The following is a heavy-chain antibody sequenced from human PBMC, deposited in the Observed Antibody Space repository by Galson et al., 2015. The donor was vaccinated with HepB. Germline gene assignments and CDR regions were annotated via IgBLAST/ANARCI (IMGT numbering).Heavy chain of an antibody. Sequence: SVKVSCKASGDTFSSYAISWVRQAPGEGLEWMGGIIPMYGTTNYAQKFQGRINIAADKSTSTAYMELSSLRSEDTAEYYCARARDTVVVPAGDFYFYIMDVWGQGTTVTVSS. V-gene: IGHV1-69*06. CDR2: IIPMYGTT. CDR3: ARARDTVVVPAGDFYFYIMDV. D-gene: IGHD2-2*01. J-gene: IGHJ6*02. CDR1: GDTFSSYA.